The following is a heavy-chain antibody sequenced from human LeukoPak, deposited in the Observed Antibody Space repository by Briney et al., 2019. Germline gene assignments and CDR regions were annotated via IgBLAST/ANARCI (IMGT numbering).Heavy chain of an antibody. CDR2: ISYDGSNK. V-gene: IGHV3-30-3*01. CDR3: ARVGREFLDY. D-gene: IGHD3-10*01. J-gene: IGHJ4*02. Sequence: PGGSLRLSCAASEFTFSSYAMHWVRQAPGKGLEWVAVISYDGSNKYYADSVKGRFTISRDNSKNTLYLQMNSLRAEDTAVYYCARVGREFLDYWGQGTLVTVSS. CDR1: EFTFSSYA.